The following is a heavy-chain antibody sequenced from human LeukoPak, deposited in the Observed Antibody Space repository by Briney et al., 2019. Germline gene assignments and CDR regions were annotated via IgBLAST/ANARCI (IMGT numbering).Heavy chain of an antibody. V-gene: IGHV4-39*01. D-gene: IGHD4-17*01. Sequence: PSETLSLTCTVSGGSISSSSYSWGWIRQPPGKGLEWIGSIYYSGSTYYNPSLKSRVTISVDTSKNQFSLKLSSVTAADTAVYYCASSTVTTQNFDYWGQGTLVTVSS. CDR3: ASSTVTTQNFDY. J-gene: IGHJ4*02. CDR2: IYYSGST. CDR1: GGSISSSSYS.